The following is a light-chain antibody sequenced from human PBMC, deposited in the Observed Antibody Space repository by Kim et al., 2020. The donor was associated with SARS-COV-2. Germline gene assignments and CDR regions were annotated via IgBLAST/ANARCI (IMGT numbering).Light chain of an antibody. CDR3: QQYGSSPYS. CDR2: GAS. CDR1: QSVSSSY. Sequence: EIVLTQSPGTLSLSPGERATLSCRASQSVSSSYLAWYQQKPGQAPRLLIYGASSRATAIPDWFSGSGSGTDFTLTISRLEPEDFAVYYCQQYGSSPYSFGQGTKLEI. V-gene: IGKV3-20*01. J-gene: IGKJ2*03.